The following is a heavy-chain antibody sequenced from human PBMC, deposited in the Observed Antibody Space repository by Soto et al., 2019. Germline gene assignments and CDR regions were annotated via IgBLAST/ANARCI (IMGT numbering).Heavy chain of an antibody. CDR2: FYDGNT. CDR1: GGSITRRSSY. CDR3: ATTRGLAVGGSFAY. Sequence: PSETLSLTCIVSGGSITRRSSYWAWIRQPPGKGLEWVGTFYDGNTYHNPSLRSRITIAVDTSKNQFSLKLNSVAAADTAFYYCATTRGLAVGGSFAYWGQGMLVTVSS. D-gene: IGHD3-10*01. J-gene: IGHJ4*02. V-gene: IGHV4-39*01.